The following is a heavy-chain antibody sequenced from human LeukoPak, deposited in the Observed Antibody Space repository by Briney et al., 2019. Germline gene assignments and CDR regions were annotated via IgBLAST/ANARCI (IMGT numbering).Heavy chain of an antibody. CDR3: AKDGYGSGSYYIDY. J-gene: IGHJ4*02. V-gene: IGHV3-30*02. D-gene: IGHD3-10*01. Sequence: GGSLRLSCAASGFTFSSYSMNWVRQAPGKGLEWVAFIRYDGSNKYYADSVKGRFTISRDNSKNTLYLQMNSLRAEDTAVYYCAKDGYGSGSYYIDYWGQGTLVTVSS. CDR1: GFTFSSYS. CDR2: IRYDGSNK.